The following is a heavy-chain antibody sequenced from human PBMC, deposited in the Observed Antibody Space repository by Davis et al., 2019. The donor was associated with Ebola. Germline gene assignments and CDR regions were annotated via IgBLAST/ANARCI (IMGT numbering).Heavy chain of an antibody. CDR3: ARDTGYCSGGSCYYFDY. Sequence: ASVKVSCKASGGTFSSYAISWVRQAPGQGLEWMGIINPSGGSTSYAQKFQGRVTMTRDTSTSTVYMELSSLRSEDTAVYYCARDTGYCSGGSCYYFDYWGQGTLVTVSS. J-gene: IGHJ4*02. D-gene: IGHD2-15*01. V-gene: IGHV1-46*01. CDR2: INPSGGST. CDR1: GGTFSSYA.